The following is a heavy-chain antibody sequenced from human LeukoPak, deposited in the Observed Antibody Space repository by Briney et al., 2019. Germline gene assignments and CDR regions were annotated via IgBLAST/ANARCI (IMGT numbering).Heavy chain of an antibody. D-gene: IGHD3-22*01. J-gene: IGHJ4*02. V-gene: IGHV3-23*01. CDR2: ITSRGEST. Sequence: GGSLRLSCAASGFTYSIYAMSWVRQAPGKGLQWVSSITSRGESTWYVDSVKGRFTITRDNAENTLYLQMHSLRAEDTAVYYCARDRPNYYGSDGHYYRRDGDYWGRGTLVSVSS. CDR1: GFTYSIYA. CDR3: ARDRPNYYGSDGHYYRRDGDY.